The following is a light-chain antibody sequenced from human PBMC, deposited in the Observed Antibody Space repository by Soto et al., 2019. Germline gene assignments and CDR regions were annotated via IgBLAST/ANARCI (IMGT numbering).Light chain of an antibody. CDR1: QSISNW. V-gene: IGKV1-5*01. J-gene: IGKJ2*01. Sequence: DIQMTQSPSTLSASVGDRVTITCRASQSISNWLAWYQQKPGKAPKLLIYGASSLESGVPSRFSGSGSGTEFSSTISSMQPDDFVSYYCQQYNSYSLFFGQGTKLEIK. CDR2: GAS. CDR3: QQYNSYSLF.